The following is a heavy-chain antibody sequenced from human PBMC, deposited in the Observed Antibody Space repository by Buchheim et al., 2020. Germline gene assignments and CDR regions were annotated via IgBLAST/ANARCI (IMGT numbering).Heavy chain of an antibody. V-gene: IGHV1-46*01. CDR3: ARGRGAAAGTSPGY. D-gene: IGHD6-13*01. CDR1: GYTFTSYY. J-gene: IGHJ4*02. Sequence: QVQLVQSGAEVKKPGASVKVSCKASGYTFTSYYVHWVRQAPGQGLEWMGIINPSGAGTSYSQKFQGRVTMTRDTSTSTVYVELGSLRSEDTAVYCCARGRGAAAGTSPGYWGQGTL. CDR2: INPSGAGT.